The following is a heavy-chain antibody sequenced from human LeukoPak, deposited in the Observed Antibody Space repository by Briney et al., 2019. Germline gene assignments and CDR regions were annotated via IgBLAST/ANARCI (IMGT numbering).Heavy chain of an antibody. V-gene: IGHV1-69*10. Sequence: SVKVSCKASGGTFSTYAISWVRQAPGQGLEWMGESTPILGTANYAQKFQGRVTINADQSTSTAYMDLSGLSSEDTAVYYCARGVPLGYCTYGVCYPPYYFDYWGQGTLVTASS. D-gene: IGHD2-8*01. CDR1: GGTFSTYA. CDR3: ARGVPLGYCTYGVCYPPYYFDY. CDR2: STPILGTA. J-gene: IGHJ4*02.